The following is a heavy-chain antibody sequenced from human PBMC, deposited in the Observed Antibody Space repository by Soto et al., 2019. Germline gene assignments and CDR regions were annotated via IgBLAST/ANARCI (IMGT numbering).Heavy chain of an antibody. CDR2: ISYDGSNK. V-gene: IGHV3-30*03. CDR3: ETRARMQNFDY. J-gene: IGHJ4*02. Sequence: HPGGSLRLSCAASGFTFSSYGMHWVRQAPGKGLEWVAVISYDGSNKYYADSVKGRFTISRDNSKNTLYLQMNSLRAEDTAVYYCETRARMQNFDYWGQGTLVTVSS. D-gene: IGHD2-8*01. CDR1: GFTFSSYG.